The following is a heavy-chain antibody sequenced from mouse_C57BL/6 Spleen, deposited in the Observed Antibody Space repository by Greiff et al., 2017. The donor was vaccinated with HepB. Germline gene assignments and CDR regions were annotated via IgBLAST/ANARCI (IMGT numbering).Heavy chain of an antibody. J-gene: IGHJ2*01. Sequence: VQLQQPGAELVKPGASVKLSCKASGYTFTSYWMQWVKQRPGQGLEWIGEIDPSDSYTNYNQKFKGKATLTVDTSSSTAYMQLSSLTSEDSAVYYCARGITTVVARVYFDYWGQGTTLTVSS. CDR1: GYTFTSYW. CDR3: ARGITTVVARVYFDY. D-gene: IGHD1-1*01. CDR2: IDPSDSYT. V-gene: IGHV1-50*01.